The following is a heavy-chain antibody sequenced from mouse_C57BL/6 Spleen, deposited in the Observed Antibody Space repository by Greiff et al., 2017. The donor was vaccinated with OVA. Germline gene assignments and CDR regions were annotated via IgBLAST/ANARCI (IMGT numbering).Heavy chain of an antibody. V-gene: IGHV1-47*01. CDR2: FHPYNDDT. Sequence: VKLMESGAELVKPGASVKMSCKASGYTFTTYPIEWMKQNHGKSLEWIGNFHPYNDDTKYNEKFKGKATLTVEKSSSTVYLELSRLTSDDSAVYYCARSGNYDESLFAYWGQGTLVTVSA. CDR1: GYTFTTYP. CDR3: ARSGNYDESLFAY. D-gene: IGHD2-1*01. J-gene: IGHJ3*01.